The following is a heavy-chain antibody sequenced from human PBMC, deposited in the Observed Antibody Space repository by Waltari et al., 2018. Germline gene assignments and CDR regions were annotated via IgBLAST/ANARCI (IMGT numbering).Heavy chain of an antibody. V-gene: IGHV3-48*04. CDR3: VNGHFDY. Sequence: EVQLVDSGGGLVQPGGSLRLSCAASRVIFSSYSMNWVRRAPGKGLEWVSYSSRRSSTIYYADSVKGRFTISRDNAKNSLYLQMNSLRAEDTAVYYCVNGHFDYWGQGTLVTVSS. CDR2: SSRRSSTI. J-gene: IGHJ4*02. CDR1: RVIFSSYS.